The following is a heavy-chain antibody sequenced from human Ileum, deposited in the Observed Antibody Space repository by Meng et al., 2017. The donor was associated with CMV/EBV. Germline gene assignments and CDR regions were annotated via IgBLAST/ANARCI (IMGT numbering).Heavy chain of an antibody. D-gene: IGHD1-1*01. J-gene: IGHJ4*02. V-gene: IGHV3-74*01. CDR1: GFPLRRYW. CDR3: VRDADGAGGTIDY. CDR2: INNDGSLT. Sequence: ASGFPLRRYWMQWVRQPPGKGLVWVSRINNDGSLTTYADSVKGRFTISRDNAKNTLYLQMNSLRAEDTAVYYCVRDADGAGGTIDYWGQGALVTVSS.